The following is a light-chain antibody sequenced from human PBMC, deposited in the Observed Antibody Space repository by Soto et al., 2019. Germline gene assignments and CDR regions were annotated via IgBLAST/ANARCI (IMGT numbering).Light chain of an antibody. CDR2: GAS. CDR3: QQYGSSPVT. Sequence: EIVLTQSPGTLSLSPGERATLSCRAMQSVSSTYLAWYQQKPGQPPRLLIYGASSRATGIPDRFSGSGSGTDFTLTITRLESEDFAVYYCQQYGSSPVTFGQGTRLDIK. V-gene: IGKV3-20*01. CDR1: QSVSSTY. J-gene: IGKJ5*01.